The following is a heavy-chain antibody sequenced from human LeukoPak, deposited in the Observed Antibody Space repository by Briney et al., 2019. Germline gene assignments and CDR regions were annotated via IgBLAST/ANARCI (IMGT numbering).Heavy chain of an antibody. D-gene: IGHD2-2*01. V-gene: IGHV4-34*01. J-gene: IGHJ3*02. CDR2: INHSGST. CDR3: ARGLRRPGRASSSRRTGRGAFDI. CDR1: GGSLSGYY. Sequence: PSETLSLTCAVYGGSLSGYYWSWIRQPPGKGLEWIGEINHSGSTNYNPSLKSRVTISVDTSKNQFSLKLTSVTAADTAVYYCARGLRRPGRASSSRRTGRGAFDIWGQGTMVTVSS.